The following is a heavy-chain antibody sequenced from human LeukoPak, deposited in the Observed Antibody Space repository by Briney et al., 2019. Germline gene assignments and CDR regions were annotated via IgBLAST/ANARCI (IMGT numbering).Heavy chain of an antibody. CDR3: ARGRGFGELWNDYYYDDLDV. V-gene: IGHV1-69*06. D-gene: IGHD3-10*01. CDR1: GGTFSSYA. J-gene: IGHJ6*04. Sequence: SVKVSCKASGGTFSSYAISWVRQVPGQGIEWMGGIIPIFGTANYAQKLQGRVTINADKSTSTAYMELSSLRSKDTAVYYCARGRGFGELWNDYYYDDLDVWGKGTTVTVSS. CDR2: IIPIFGTA.